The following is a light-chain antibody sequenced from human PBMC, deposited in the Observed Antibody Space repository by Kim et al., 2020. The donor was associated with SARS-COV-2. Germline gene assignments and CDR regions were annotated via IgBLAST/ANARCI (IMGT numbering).Light chain of an antibody. Sequence: TINCKSSQSVLYSSNNKNYLAWYQQKPGQPPKLLIYWSSTRESGVPDRFSGSVSGTDFTLTISSLQAEDVAVYYCQQYYSTLTWTFGQGTKVDIK. CDR1: QSVLYSSNNKNY. CDR2: WSS. V-gene: IGKV4-1*01. J-gene: IGKJ1*01. CDR3: QQYYSTLTWT.